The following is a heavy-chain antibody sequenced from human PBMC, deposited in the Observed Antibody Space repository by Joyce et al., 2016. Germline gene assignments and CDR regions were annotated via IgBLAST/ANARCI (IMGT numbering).Heavy chain of an antibody. Sequence: QVQLQESGPGLVRASETLSLICSVSGALISSSSYNWGWIRQSPGKGLEWIGSIYYTGKTYYNPSLKSRVTISVDTSKNHFSLQLMSVTAADTAVYYCARSPMVGVTFFHWGLGSLISVSS. CDR1: GALISSSSYN. CDR2: IYYTGKT. V-gene: IGHV4-39*07. D-gene: IGHD2/OR15-2a*01. CDR3: ARSPMVGVTFFH. J-gene: IGHJ4*02.